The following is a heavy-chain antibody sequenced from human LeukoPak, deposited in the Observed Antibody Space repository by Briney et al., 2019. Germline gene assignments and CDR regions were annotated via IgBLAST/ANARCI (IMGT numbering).Heavy chain of an antibody. D-gene: IGHD3-22*01. CDR2: IIPIFGTA. CDR3: ARAQSPYYDSSGYYGIFDY. Sequence: SVKVSCKASGGTFSSYAISWVRQAPGQGLEWMGGIIPIFGTANYAQKFQGRVTITADESTSTAYMELSSLRSEDTAVYYCARAQSPYYDSSGYYGIFDYWVQRTLVTISS. J-gene: IGHJ4*02. CDR1: GGTFSSYA. V-gene: IGHV1-69*13.